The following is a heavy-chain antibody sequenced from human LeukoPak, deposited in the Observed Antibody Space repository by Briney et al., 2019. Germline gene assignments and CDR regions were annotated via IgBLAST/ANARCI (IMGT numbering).Heavy chain of an antibody. Sequence: SETLSLTCTVSGGSTSGYFWSWIRQPAGKGLEWIGRISTSGSTTYNPSLKSRVTLSVDTSTNHLSLMMSSVTAADTAVYYCTRDGAKGTSGDAFDIWGQGTMVTVSS. CDR2: ISTSGST. J-gene: IGHJ3*02. D-gene: IGHD4/OR15-4a*01. CDR1: GGSTSGYF. CDR3: TRDGAKGTSGDAFDI. V-gene: IGHV4-4*07.